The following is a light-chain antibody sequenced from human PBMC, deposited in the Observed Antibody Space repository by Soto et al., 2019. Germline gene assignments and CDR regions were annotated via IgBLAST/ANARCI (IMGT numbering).Light chain of an antibody. Sequence: EIVLTQSPGTLSLSPGERATLSCRASQSMSSTYLAWYQQKPGQAPRLLIYGASSRASGIPDRFSGSGSGTDFTHTISRLEPEDVAVYDCQQYGSSPFTIGPGTKLDIK. CDR1: QSMSSTY. V-gene: IGKV3-20*01. J-gene: IGKJ3*01. CDR2: GAS. CDR3: QQYGSSPFT.